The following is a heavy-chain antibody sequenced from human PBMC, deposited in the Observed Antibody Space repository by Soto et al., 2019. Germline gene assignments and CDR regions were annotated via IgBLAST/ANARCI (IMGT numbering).Heavy chain of an antibody. Sequence: ASVKVSCKASGYTLTTYGISWVRQAPGQGLEWMGWTSPYNGNTNYAQKLQGRVTMTTDTSTSTAYMELRSLRSDDTAVYYCPRDTSNYFDNWGQGTLVTVSS. CDR2: TSPYNGNT. J-gene: IGHJ4*02. D-gene: IGHD2-2*01. CDR3: PRDTSNYFDN. CDR1: GYTLTTYG. V-gene: IGHV1-18*01.